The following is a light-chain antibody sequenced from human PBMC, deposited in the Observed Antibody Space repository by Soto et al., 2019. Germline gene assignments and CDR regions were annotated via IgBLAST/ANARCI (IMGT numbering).Light chain of an antibody. CDR1: GSYNF. J-gene: IGLJ1*01. Sequence: QSVLTQPASVSGSPGQSITISCTVGSYNFVSWYQQHPGKAPKVLIYEVSKRPSGVSDRFSGSKSGNTASLTIFGLQAEDEADYYCCSDAGRSTYVFGTGTKVTVL. CDR2: EVS. V-gene: IGLV2-23*02. CDR3: CSDAGRSTYV.